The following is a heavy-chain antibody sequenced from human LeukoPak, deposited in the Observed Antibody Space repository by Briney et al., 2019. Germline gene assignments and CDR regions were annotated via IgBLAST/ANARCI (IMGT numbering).Heavy chain of an antibody. CDR1: GFTFSSYS. D-gene: IGHD6-13*01. CDR2: ISGSGGST. V-gene: IGHV3-23*01. J-gene: IGHJ4*02. Sequence: PGGSLRLSCAASGFTFSSYSMNWVRQAPGKGLEWVSGISGSGGSTDHADSVKGRFTISRDNSKDTLYLQMNSLRAEDTAVYYCAVKVIAAAGTHDYWGQGTLVTVSS. CDR3: AVKVIAAAGTHDY.